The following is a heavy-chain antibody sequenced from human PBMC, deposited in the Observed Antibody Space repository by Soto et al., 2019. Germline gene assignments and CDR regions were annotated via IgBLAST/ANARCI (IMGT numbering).Heavy chain of an antibody. V-gene: IGHV1-3*01. D-gene: IGHD2-8*01. CDR1: GYTFTSYA. Sequence: ASVKVSCKASGYTFTSYAMHWVRQAPGQRLEWMGWINAGNGNTKYSQKFQGRVTITRDTSASTAYMELSSLRSEDTAVYYCARDNDKADYYYYMDVWGKGTTVTVSS. CDR2: INAGNGNT. J-gene: IGHJ6*03. CDR3: ARDNDKADYYYYMDV.